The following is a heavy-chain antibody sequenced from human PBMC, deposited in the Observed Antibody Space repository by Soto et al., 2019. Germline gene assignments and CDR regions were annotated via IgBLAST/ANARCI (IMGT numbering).Heavy chain of an antibody. Sequence: PGGSLRLSCAASGFTFSSYGMHWVRQAPGKGPEWVAVIWYDGSNKYYADSVKGRFTISRDNSKNTLYLQMNSLRAEDTAVYYCARVPAYCGGDCFTIPWFDPWGQGPL. CDR1: GFTFSSYG. CDR2: IWYDGSNK. CDR3: ARVPAYCGGDCFTIPWFDP. J-gene: IGHJ5*02. V-gene: IGHV3-33*01. D-gene: IGHD2-21*02.